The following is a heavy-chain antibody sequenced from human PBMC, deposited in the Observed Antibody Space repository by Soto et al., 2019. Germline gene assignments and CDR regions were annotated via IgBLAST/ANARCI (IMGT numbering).Heavy chain of an antibody. CDR3: ARDRCSSTSCYRQYYYYGMDV. CDR2: ISAYSGNT. Sequence: ASVKVSCKAAGYTFTSYGISWVRQAPGQGLEWMGWISAYSGNTNYAQKLQGRVTMTTDTSTSTAYMELRSLRSDDTAVYYCARDRCSSTSCYRQYYYYGMDVWGQGTTVTVSS. CDR1: GYTFTSYG. D-gene: IGHD2-2*02. V-gene: IGHV1-18*04. J-gene: IGHJ6*02.